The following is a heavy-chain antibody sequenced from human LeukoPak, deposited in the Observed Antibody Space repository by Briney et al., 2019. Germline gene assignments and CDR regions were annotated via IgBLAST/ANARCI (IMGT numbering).Heavy chain of an antibody. CDR2: IIPIFGTA. V-gene: IGHV1-69*13. D-gene: IGHD6-6*01. Sequence: GASVKVSCKASGGTFSSYAISWVRQAPGQGLEWMGGIIPIFGTANYAQKFQGRVTITADESTSTAYMELSSLRSEDTAVYYCARGYSSSSGEFDYWGQGTLVTVSS. CDR1: GGTFSSYA. CDR3: ARGYSSSSGEFDY. J-gene: IGHJ4*02.